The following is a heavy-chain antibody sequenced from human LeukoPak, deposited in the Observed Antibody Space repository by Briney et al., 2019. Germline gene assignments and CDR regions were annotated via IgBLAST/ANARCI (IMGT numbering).Heavy chain of an antibody. J-gene: IGHJ3*02. Sequence: PSETLSLTCTVSGGSISSRSYYWGWIRQPPGKGLEWVGSIHSSGSTYYNPSLKSRVTISGDTSRKQFPLRLSSVTAADTAVYYCARDQDDFWSGSMGGRAFDIWGQGTMVTVSS. CDR2: IHSSGST. D-gene: IGHD3-3*01. CDR1: GGSISSRSYY. CDR3: ARDQDDFWSGSMGGRAFDI. V-gene: IGHV4-39*06.